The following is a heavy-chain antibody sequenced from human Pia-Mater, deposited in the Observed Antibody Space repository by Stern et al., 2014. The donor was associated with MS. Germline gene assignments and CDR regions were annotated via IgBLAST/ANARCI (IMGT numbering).Heavy chain of an antibody. V-gene: IGHV4-59*01. J-gene: IGHJ5*02. CDR3: ARGAGWFDP. Sequence: QVQLQESGPGLVKPSETLSLTCTVSGRSISSYYWSWIRQPPGKGLEWIGYIYYRGGTNYNPSLNSGVPISVDNTKNTFSLKNTSVTAADTAVYYCARGAGWFDPWGQGTLVTVSS. CDR2: IYYRGGT. CDR1: GRSISSYY.